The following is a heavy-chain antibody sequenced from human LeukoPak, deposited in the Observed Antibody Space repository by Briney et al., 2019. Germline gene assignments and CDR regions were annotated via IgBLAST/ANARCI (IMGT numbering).Heavy chain of an antibody. CDR2: IYYSGST. Sequence: SETLSLTCTVSGGSISSSSYYWGWIRQPPGKGLEWIGSIYYSGSTYYNPSLKSRVTISVDTSKNQFSLKLSSVTAADTAVYYCARDLGDYYGSGSYYNNWGQGTLVTVSS. CDR3: ARDLGDYYGSGSYYNN. D-gene: IGHD3-10*01. CDR1: GGSISSSSYY. V-gene: IGHV4-39*07. J-gene: IGHJ4*02.